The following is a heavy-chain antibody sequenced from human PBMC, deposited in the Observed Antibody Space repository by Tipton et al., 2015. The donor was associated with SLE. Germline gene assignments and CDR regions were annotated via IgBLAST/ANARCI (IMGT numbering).Heavy chain of an antibody. CDR3: ARSDGPPKD. J-gene: IGHJ4*02. CDR1: GLTFSNYW. D-gene: IGHD2-15*01. CDR2: MNGDGSTT. Sequence: SLRLSCVAYGLTFSNYWMHWVRQTPGKGLVWVARMNGDGSTTHYADSVKGRFIISRDNAKNTLYLQMNSLRVEDTAVYFCARSDGPPKDWGQGTLVTVTS. V-gene: IGHV3-74*01.